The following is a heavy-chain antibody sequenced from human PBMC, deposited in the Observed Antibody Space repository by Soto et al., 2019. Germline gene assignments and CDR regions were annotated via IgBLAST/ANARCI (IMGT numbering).Heavy chain of an antibody. CDR2: IYYRGST. D-gene: IGHD2-2*01. V-gene: IGHV4-31*03. Sequence: QVQLQESGPGLVKPSQTLSLTCTVSGGSISSGGYYWSWIRQHPGKGLEWIGYIYYRGSTYYNPSLKSRVTISVDTSKNQFSLKLSSVTAADTAVYYCARVGYCISTSCYGDYYYGMDVWGQGTTVTVSS. CDR3: ARVGYCISTSCYGDYYYGMDV. CDR1: GGSISSGGYY. J-gene: IGHJ6*02.